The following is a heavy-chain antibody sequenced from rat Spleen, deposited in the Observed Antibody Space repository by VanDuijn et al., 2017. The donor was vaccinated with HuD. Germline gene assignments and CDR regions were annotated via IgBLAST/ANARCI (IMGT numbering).Heavy chain of an antibody. Sequence: QVQLKESGPGLVQPSQTLSLTCTVSGFSLTDFNVHWVRQPTGKGLEWMGVIWTGGSTDYNSALKSRLSISRDTSKSQVFLKMNSLQTEDTAMYFCARLTIGSWGQGVMVTVSS. V-gene: IGHV2-30*01. J-gene: IGHJ2*01. D-gene: IGHD1-3*01. CDR2: IWTGGST. CDR1: GFSLTDFN. CDR3: ARLTIGS.